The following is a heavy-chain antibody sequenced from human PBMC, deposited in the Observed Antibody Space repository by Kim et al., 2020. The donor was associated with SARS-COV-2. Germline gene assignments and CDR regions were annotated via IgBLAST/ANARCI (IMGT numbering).Heavy chain of an antibody. CDR2: INHSGST. CDR3: ARGRIEYSSSWRADYKKFDY. Sequence: SETLSLTCAVYGGSFSDYFWSWIRQPPGKGLEWIGEINHSGSTNYNPSLKSRVTISVDTSKNQFSLKLNSVTAADTAVHYCARGRIEYSSSWRADYKKFDYWGQGTLVTVSS. J-gene: IGHJ4*02. V-gene: IGHV4-34*01. CDR1: GGSFSDYF. D-gene: IGHD6-13*01.